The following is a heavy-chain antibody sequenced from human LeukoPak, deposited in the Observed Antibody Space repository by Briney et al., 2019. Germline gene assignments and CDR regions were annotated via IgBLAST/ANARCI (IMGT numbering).Heavy chain of an antibody. Sequence: ASVKVSCKASGYTFTNYGISWVRQAPGQGLEWMGWISAYNGNTNYAQKLQGRVTMTTDTSTSTAYMELRSLRSDDTAVYYCARAYDSSGYYLGFDYWGQGTLVAVSS. CDR2: ISAYNGNT. V-gene: IGHV1-18*01. CDR1: GYTFTNYG. CDR3: ARAYDSSGYYLGFDY. D-gene: IGHD3-22*01. J-gene: IGHJ4*02.